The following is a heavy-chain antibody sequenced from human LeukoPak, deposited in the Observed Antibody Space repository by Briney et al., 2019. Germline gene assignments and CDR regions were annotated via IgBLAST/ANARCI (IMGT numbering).Heavy chain of an antibody. CDR2: IYYSGST. CDR3: ARGRGGSGCPFDY. J-gene: IGHJ4*02. D-gene: IGHD3-10*01. V-gene: IGHV4-59*01. Sequence: PSETLSLTCTVSGVSISSDYWNWIRQPPGKGREWVGYIYYSGSTKYNPSLKSRVTISVDTSKNQFSLKLSSVTAADTAVYYCARGRGGSGCPFDYWGQGALVSVSS. CDR1: GVSISSDY.